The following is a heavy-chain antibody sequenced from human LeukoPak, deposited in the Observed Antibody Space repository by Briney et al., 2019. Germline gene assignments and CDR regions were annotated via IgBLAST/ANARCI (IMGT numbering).Heavy chain of an antibody. V-gene: IGHV3-33*01. CDR2: IWYDGSNK. D-gene: IGHD6-19*01. J-gene: IGHJ4*02. CDR1: GFTFSSYG. Sequence: PGRSLRLSCAASGFTFSSYGMHWVRQAPGKGLEWVAVIWYDGSNKYYADSVKGRFTISRDNSKNTLYLQMNSLRAEGTAVYYCAPLAVAGTPRDYWGQGTLVTVSS. CDR3: APLAVAGTPRDY.